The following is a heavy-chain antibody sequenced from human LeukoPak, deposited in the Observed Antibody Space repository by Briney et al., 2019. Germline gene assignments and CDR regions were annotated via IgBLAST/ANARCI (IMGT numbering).Heavy chain of an antibody. D-gene: IGHD4-23*01. Sequence: SETLSLTCAVSGYSISTGYYWGWIRQPPGKGLEWIGSIYHSGTTYYNPSLKSRVTIAVDTSKNQFSLKLSSVTAADTAVYYCASGTPTVVTPPYFDYWGQGTLLTVSS. CDR2: IYHSGTT. V-gene: IGHV4-38-2*01. J-gene: IGHJ4*02. CDR1: GYSISTGYY. CDR3: ASGTPTVVTPPYFDY.